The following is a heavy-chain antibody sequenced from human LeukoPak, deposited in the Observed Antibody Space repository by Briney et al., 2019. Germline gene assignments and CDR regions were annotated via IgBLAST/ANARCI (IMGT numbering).Heavy chain of an antibody. Sequence: GGSLRLSCEVSGFTFSLYAMHWVRQTPGKGLEWMAVVSYDGNNNYHADSVKGRFTISRDNSKNTLYLQMNSLRAEDTAVYYCARDRTQWLVREPYFDYWGQGTLVTVSS. CDR2: VSYDGNNN. J-gene: IGHJ4*02. CDR1: GFTFSLYA. D-gene: IGHD6-19*01. CDR3: ARDRTQWLVREPYFDY. V-gene: IGHV3-30-3*01.